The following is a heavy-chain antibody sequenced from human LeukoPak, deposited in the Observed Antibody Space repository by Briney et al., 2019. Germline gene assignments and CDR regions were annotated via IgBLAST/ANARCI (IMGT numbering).Heavy chain of an antibody. D-gene: IGHD3-22*01. CDR1: GYTFTNYY. Sequence: WASVKVSCKASGYTFTNYYIHWVRQAPGQGLEWMGWISGYNGNTNYAQKLQGRVTMTTDTSTSTAYMELRSLKSDDTAVYYCASLKNYYDSSGYLVTDAFDIWGQGTMVTVSS. V-gene: IGHV1-18*04. J-gene: IGHJ3*02. CDR3: ASLKNYYDSSGYLVTDAFDI. CDR2: ISGYNGNT.